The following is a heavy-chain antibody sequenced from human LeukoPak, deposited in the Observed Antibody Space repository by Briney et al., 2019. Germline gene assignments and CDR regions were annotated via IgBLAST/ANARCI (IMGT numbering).Heavy chain of an antibody. CDR1: GFTFSSYS. CDR2: ISSSSSYI. D-gene: IGHD1-7*01. Sequence: GGSLRLSCAASGFTFSSYSMNWVRQAPGKGLEWVSSISSSSSYIYYADSVKGRFTISRDNAKNSLYLQMNSLRAEDTAVYYCARLTGTEDLFDYWGQGTLVTVSS. J-gene: IGHJ4*02. CDR3: ARLTGTEDLFDY. V-gene: IGHV3-21*01.